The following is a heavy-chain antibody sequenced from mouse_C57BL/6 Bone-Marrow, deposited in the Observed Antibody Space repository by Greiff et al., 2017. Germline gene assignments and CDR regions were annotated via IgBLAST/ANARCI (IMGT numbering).Heavy chain of an antibody. Sequence: QVQLKESGPGLVAPSQSLSITCTVSGFSITSTGVHWVRQPPGKGLEWLVVIWSDGSTTYNSALKSRLSISKDNSKSQVFLKMNSLQTDDTAMYYCARQDYGYDGFAYWGQGSLVTVSA. CDR3: ARQDYGYDGFAY. CDR2: IWSDGST. CDR1: GFSITSTG. J-gene: IGHJ3*01. V-gene: IGHV2-6-1*01. D-gene: IGHD2-2*01.